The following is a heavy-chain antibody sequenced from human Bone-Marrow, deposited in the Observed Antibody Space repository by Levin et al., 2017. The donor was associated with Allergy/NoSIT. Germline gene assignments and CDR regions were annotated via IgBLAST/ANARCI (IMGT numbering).Heavy chain of an antibody. CDR1: GFTFGEYA. D-gene: IGHD1-1*01. CDR3: AKDHFNRNGLYDAFDI. V-gene: IGHV3-23*01. Sequence: LSLTCAASGFTFGEYAMSWVRQAPGKGLEWVSVIGGDGSNPHYADSVKGRFTISRDNVKNVLHLQMDNLRAEDTAVYYCAKDHFNRNGLYDAFDIWGQGAMVTVSS. J-gene: IGHJ3*02. CDR2: IGGDGSNP.